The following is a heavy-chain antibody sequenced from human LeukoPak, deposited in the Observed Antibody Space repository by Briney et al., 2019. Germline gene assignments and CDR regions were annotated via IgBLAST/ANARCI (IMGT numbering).Heavy chain of an antibody. CDR1: GGTFSSYA. V-gene: IGHV1-69*13. CDR2: IIPIFGTA. D-gene: IGHD7-27*01. Sequence: ASVKVSCKASGGTFSSYAISWVRQAPGQGLEWMGGIIPIFGTANYAQKFRGRVTITADESTSTAYMELSSLRSEDTAVYYCASLRRTGVWFDPWGQGTLVTVSS. J-gene: IGHJ5*02. CDR3: ASLRRTGVWFDP.